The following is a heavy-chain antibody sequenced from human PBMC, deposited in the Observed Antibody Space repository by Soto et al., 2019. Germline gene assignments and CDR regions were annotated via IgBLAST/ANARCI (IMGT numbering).Heavy chain of an antibody. J-gene: IGHJ6*02. D-gene: IGHD1-26*01. V-gene: IGHV3-21*01. CDR2: ISSSSSYI. Sequence: PSETLFLTCTVSGGSVSSGSYYWSWIRQAPGKGLEWVSSISSSSSYIYYADSVKGRFTISRDNAKNSLYLQMNSLRAEDTAVYYCARVCSGGSYSYYYYGMDVWGQGTTVTVSS. CDR3: ARVCSGGSYSYYYYGMDV. CDR1: GGSVSSGSYY.